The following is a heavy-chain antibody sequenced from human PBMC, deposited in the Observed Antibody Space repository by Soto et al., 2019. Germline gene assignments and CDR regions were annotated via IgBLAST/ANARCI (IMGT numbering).Heavy chain of an antibody. Sequence: HPGGSLRLSCTASGFNLRDQALSWVRQAPGGGLEWVSGISGMEDRTNYADFVKGRFSISKDRAKNTLNLQMNGLRDDDTAVYYCAKTYTGGWGQGTQVTVSS. CDR2: ISGMEDRT. CDR1: GFNLRDQA. D-gene: IGHD3-10*01. J-gene: IGHJ4*02. V-gene: IGHV3-23*01. CDR3: AKTYTGG.